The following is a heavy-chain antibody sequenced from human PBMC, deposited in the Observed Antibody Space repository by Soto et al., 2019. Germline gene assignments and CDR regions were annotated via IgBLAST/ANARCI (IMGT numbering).Heavy chain of an antibody. CDR1: GGSSGGFG. V-gene: IGHV4-59*01. CDR2: IYYSGST. J-gene: IGHJ6*02. Sequence: SVTLPLRWTVAGGSSGGFGWSWIRKPPGKGLEWIGYIYYSGSTNYNPSLKSRVTISVDTSKTQFSLKLSSVTAADTAVYYCAREGYYDYYYGMDVWGQGTTVTVSS. D-gene: IGHD3-10*01. CDR3: AREGYYDYYYGMDV.